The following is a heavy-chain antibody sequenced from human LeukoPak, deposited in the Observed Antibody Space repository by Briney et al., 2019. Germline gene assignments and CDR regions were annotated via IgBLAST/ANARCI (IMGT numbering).Heavy chain of an antibody. J-gene: IGHJ5*02. Sequence: ASVKVSCKASGGTFSSYAISWVRQAPGQGLEWMGGIIPIFGTANYAQKFQGRVTITADESTSTAYMELSSLRSEDTAVYYCARDITEATISNWFDPWGQGTLVTVSS. D-gene: IGHD5-12*01. CDR1: GGTFSSYA. CDR2: IIPIFGTA. CDR3: ARDITEATISNWFDP. V-gene: IGHV1-69*13.